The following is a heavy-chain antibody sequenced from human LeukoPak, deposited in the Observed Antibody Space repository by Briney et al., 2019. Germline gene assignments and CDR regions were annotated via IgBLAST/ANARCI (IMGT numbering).Heavy chain of an antibody. CDR1: GGSISSYS. D-gene: IGHD3-10*01. J-gene: IGHJ4*02. CDR2: FYYSGST. CDR3: ARREYYFDY. Sequence: SETLSLTCTVSGGSISSYSWSWIRQPPGRGLEWIGYFYYSGSTNYDPSLKSRVTISVDTPKNQLSLKLSSVTAADTAVYYCARREYYFDYWGQGTLVTVSS. V-gene: IGHV4-59*08.